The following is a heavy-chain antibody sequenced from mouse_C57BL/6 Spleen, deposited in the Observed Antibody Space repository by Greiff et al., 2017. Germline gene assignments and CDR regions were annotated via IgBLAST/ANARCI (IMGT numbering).Heavy chain of an antibody. CDR1: GFTFSDYY. D-gene: IGHD1-1*01. CDR2: INYDGSST. Sequence: EVKLQESEGGLVQPGSSMKLSCTASGFTFSDYYMAWVRQVPEKGLEWVANINYDGSSTYYLDSLKSRFIISRNNAKNILYLQMSSLKSEDTATYYCARAPIDDGSGYDWYLDVWGTGTTVTVSS. V-gene: IGHV5-16*01. CDR3: ARAPIDDGSGYDWYLDV. J-gene: IGHJ1*03.